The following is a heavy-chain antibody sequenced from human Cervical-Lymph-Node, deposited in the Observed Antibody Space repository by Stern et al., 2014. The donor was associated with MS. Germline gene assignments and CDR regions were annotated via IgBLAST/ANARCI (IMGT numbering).Heavy chain of an antibody. J-gene: IGHJ4*02. CDR2: IRTSSGYI. CDR3: ARDTITMVRGGYYFDY. V-gene: IGHV3-21*01. CDR1: GFTFRTYS. Sequence: EMQLVESGGGLVKPGGSLRLSCAASGFTFRTYSMNWVRQAPGKGLEWVSSIRTSSGYIYYADSVKGRFTISRDNAKNSLYLQMNSLRAEDTAVYYCARDTITMVRGGYYFDYWGQGTLVTVSS. D-gene: IGHD3-10*01.